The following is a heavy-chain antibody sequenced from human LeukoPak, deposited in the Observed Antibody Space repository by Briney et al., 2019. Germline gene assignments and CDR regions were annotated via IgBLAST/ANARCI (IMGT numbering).Heavy chain of an antibody. CDR3: AREADCSGGSCYVDY. Sequence: GGSLRLSCAASGFTFSSYWMSWVRQAPGKGLEWVANIKQGGSEKYYVDSVKGRFTISRDNAKNSLYLQMNSLRAEDTAVYYCAREADCSGGSCYVDYWGQGTLVTVSS. J-gene: IGHJ4*02. V-gene: IGHV3-7*01. CDR1: GFTFSSYW. D-gene: IGHD2-15*01. CDR2: IKQGGSEK.